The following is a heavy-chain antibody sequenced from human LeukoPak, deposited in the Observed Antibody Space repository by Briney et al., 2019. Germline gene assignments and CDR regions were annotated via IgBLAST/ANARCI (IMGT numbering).Heavy chain of an antibody. D-gene: IGHD4-11*01. J-gene: IGHJ4*02. CDR3: ASYSNYGGPFDY. CDR1: GFTFSSYS. CDR2: ISSSSSYI. Sequence: GGSLRLSCGASGFTFSSYSMNWVRQAPGKGLEWVSSISSSSSYIYYADSVKGRFTISRDNAKNSLYLQMNSLRAEDTAVYYCASYSNYGGPFDYWGQGTLVTVSS. V-gene: IGHV3-21*01.